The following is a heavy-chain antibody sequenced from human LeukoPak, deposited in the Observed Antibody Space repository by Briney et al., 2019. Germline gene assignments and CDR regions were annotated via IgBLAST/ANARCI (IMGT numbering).Heavy chain of an antibody. D-gene: IGHD6-13*01. CDR3: ARAGIAAGLYYFDY. CDR2: ISAYNGNT. J-gene: IGHJ4*02. Sequence: ASVKVACKASGYAFTSYGISWVRQAPGQVLEWMGWISAYNGNTNYAQKLQGRVTMTTDTSTSTAYMELRSLRSDDTAVYYCARAGIAAGLYYFDYWGQGTLVTVSS. V-gene: IGHV1-18*01. CDR1: GYAFTSYG.